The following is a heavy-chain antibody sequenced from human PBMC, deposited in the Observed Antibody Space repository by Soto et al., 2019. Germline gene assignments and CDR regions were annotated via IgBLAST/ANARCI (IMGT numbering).Heavy chain of an antibody. CDR3: ARVARGWLLAEYFQH. Sequence: PSETLSLTCTVSCGSISSYYWSWIRQPPGKGLEWIGYIYYSGSTNYNPSLKSRVTISVDTSKNQFSLKLSSVTAADTAVYYCARVARGWLLAEYFQHWGQGTLVTVSS. V-gene: IGHV4-59*01. CDR2: IYYSGST. CDR1: CGSISSYY. D-gene: IGHD6-19*01. J-gene: IGHJ1*01.